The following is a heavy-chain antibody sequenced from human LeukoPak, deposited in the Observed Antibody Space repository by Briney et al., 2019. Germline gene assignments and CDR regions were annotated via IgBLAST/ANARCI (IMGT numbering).Heavy chain of an antibody. D-gene: IGHD6-13*01. J-gene: IGHJ4*02. CDR3: ARLVLGSSSWYHFDY. CDR2: IYSGGST. Sequence: GGSLRLSCAASGFIFSSYVMGWVRQAPGKGLEWVSVIYSGGSTYYADSVKGRFTISRDNSKNTLYLQMNSLRAEDTAVYYCARLVLGSSSWYHFDYWGQGTLVTVSS. CDR1: GFIFSSYV. V-gene: IGHV3-53*01.